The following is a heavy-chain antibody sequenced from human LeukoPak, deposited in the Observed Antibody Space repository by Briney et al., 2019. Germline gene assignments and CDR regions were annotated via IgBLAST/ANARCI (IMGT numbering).Heavy chain of an antibody. J-gene: IGHJ4*02. CDR3: ARGYSGTWGYLDY. V-gene: IGHV3-48*04. CDR2: ISSSGSTI. Sequence: GGSLRLSCTASGFTFNSYSMNWVRQAPGKGLEWVSYISSSGSTIYYADSVKGRFTISRDNAKNSLYLQMNSLRAEDTAVYYCARGYSGTWGYLDYWGQGTLVTVSS. CDR1: GFTFNSYS. D-gene: IGHD1-26*01.